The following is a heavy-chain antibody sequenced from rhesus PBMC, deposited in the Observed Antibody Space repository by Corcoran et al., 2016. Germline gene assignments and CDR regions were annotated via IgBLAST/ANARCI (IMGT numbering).Heavy chain of an antibody. J-gene: IGHJ4*01. CDR1: GGSISDSYR. CDR3: ATLYSSWSGFDY. D-gene: IGHD6-13*01. Sequence: QVQLQESGPGVVKPSETLSLTCAVSGGSISDSYRWSWIRQPPGKGLEWIGYIYGSSTSTHSNPSLKSRVTIVKDTSKNQFSVKLSSVTAADTAVYYCATLYSSWSGFDYWGQGVLVTVSS. V-gene: IGHV4S10*01. CDR2: IYGSSTST.